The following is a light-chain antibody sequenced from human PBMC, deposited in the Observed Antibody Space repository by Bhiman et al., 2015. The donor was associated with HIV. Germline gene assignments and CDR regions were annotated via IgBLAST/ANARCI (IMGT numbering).Light chain of an antibody. CDR3: QSYDSSLSGWV. CDR1: SSNIGAGYD. Sequence: LTQPPSVSGAPGQRVTISCTGSSSNIGAGYDVHWYQQLPGTAPKLLIYGNSNRPSGVPDRFSGSKSGTSASLAITGLQAEDEADYYCQSYDSSLSGWVFGGGTKLTVL. V-gene: IGLV1-40*01. CDR2: GNS. J-gene: IGLJ3*02.